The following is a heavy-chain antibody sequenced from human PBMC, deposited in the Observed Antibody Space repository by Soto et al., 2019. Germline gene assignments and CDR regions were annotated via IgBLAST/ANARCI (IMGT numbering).Heavy chain of an antibody. V-gene: IGHV3-30-3*01. J-gene: IGHJ4*02. CDR3: ATSLIRGVITTYFDY. CDR1: GFTFSSYV. D-gene: IGHD3-10*01. Sequence: QVQLVESGGGVVQPGRSLRLSCAASGFTFSSYVIHCVRQAPGKGLEWVAVISHDGSNKYYADSVKGRFTISRDNSKNTLYLQMNNLRAEDTAVYYCATSLIRGVITTYFDYWGQGTLLTVSS. CDR2: ISHDGSNK.